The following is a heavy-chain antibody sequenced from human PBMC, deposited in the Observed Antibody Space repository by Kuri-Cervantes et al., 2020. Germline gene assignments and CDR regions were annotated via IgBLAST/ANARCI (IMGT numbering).Heavy chain of an antibody. CDR3: ARESSGYDPTFDY. J-gene: IGHJ4*02. V-gene: IGHV1-2*02. Sequence: ASVKVSCKASGYTFTSYYMHWVRQAPGQGLEWMGWINPNSGGTNYAQKFQGRVTMTRDTSISTAYMELSRLRSDDTAVYYCARESSGYDPTFDYWGQGTLVTVSS. CDR1: GYTFTSYY. CDR2: INPNSGGT. D-gene: IGHD5-12*01.